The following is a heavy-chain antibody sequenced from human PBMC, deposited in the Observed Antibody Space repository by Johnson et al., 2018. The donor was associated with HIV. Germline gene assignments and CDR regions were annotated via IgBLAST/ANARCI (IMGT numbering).Heavy chain of an antibody. D-gene: IGHD6-13*01. CDR1: GFTFSNYW. V-gene: IGHV3-23*04. J-gene: IGHJ3*02. CDR2: ISGSGGGT. CDR3: TTDQLQQLVHDAFNI. Sequence: VQLVESGGGLVQPGRSLRLSCAASGFTFSNYWMHWVRQAPGKGLEWVSSISGSGGGTYYADSVRGRFTISRDNSKNTLNVQMHSLRVDDTAVYYCTTDQLQQLVHDAFNIWGQGTMVTVSS.